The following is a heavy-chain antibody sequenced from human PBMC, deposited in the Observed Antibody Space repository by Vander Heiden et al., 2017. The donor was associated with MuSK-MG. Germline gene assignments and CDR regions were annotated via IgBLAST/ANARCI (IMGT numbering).Heavy chain of an antibody. CDR1: GFTFRGYA. Sequence: QVQLVESAGVVVQRGRSLRLSCAAAGFTFRGYAVHWFRQVPGEGREWVAVVSYDGRDKHNADSVKGRFTVSRDNSRNTLYLEMNSLRAADTAVDYCVREYGSGGKCYASYYFDHWGQGIPVTVSS. V-gene: IGHV3-30*04. CDR2: VSYDGRDK. D-gene: IGHD2-15*01. CDR3: VREYGSGGKCYASYYFDH. J-gene: IGHJ4*02.